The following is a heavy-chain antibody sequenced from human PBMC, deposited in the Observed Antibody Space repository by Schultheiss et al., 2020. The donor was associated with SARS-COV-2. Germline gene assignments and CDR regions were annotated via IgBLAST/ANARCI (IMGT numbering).Heavy chain of an antibody. CDR1: EFTFSTYS. D-gene: IGHD2-15*01. CDR2: IWPDGTDI. J-gene: IGHJ4*02. V-gene: IGHV3-33*08. Sequence: GGSLRLSCAASEFTFSTYSMNWVRQAPGKRLEWLSVIWPDGTDINYADSVKGRFTISRDNPRNTLYLQMNSLRGEDTAVYYCARMSRGGYPLDYWGQGTLVTVSS. CDR3: ARMSRGGYPLDY.